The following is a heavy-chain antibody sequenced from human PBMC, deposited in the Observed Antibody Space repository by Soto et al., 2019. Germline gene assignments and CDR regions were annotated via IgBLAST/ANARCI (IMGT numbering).Heavy chain of an antibody. V-gene: IGHV3-30*18. CDR1: GFTFSSYG. CDR3: ANSPSRGWFRVTTYYGMYV. J-gene: IGHJ6*02. CDR2: ISYDGSNK. D-gene: IGHD3-22*01. Sequence: GGSLRLSCAASGFTFSSYGMHWVRQAPGKGLEWVAVISYDGSNKYYADSVKGRFTISRDNSKNTLYLQMNSLRAEDTAVYYCANSPSRGWFRVTTYYGMYVWGQGTRVIVSS.